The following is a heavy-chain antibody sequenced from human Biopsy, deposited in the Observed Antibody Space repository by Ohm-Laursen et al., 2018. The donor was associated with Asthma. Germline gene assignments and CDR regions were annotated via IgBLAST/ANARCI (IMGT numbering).Heavy chain of an antibody. CDR1: GFAVSRDH. V-gene: IGHV3-53*01. D-gene: IGHD3-22*01. CDR2: IYSGGTS. CDR3: ARGDSSNWSHYYFDY. Sequence: GQTLSLTCAASGFAVSRDHMFWVRQAPGKGLEWVSVIYSGGTSHTADSVRGRFTTSRDYSKNTLYLQMHSLRAEDTAVYYCARGDSSNWSHYYFDYWGQGTLVTVSS. J-gene: IGHJ4*02.